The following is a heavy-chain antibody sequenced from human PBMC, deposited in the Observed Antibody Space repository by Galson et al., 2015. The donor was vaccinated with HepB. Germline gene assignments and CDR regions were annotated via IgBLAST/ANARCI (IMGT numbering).Heavy chain of an antibody. Sequence: SVKVSCKASGYTFTSYGISWVRQAPGQGLEWMGWISAYNGNTNYAQKLQGRVTMTTDTSTSTAYMELRSLRSDDTAVYYCARVYGWFYDSSRAHDPWGQGTLVTVSS. J-gene: IGHJ5*02. V-gene: IGHV1-18*04. CDR3: ARVYGWFYDSSRAHDP. CDR1: GYTFTSYG. CDR2: ISAYNGNT. D-gene: IGHD3-22*01.